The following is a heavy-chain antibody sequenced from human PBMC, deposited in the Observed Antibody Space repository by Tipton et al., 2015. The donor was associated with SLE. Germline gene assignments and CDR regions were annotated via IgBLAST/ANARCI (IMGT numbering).Heavy chain of an antibody. D-gene: IGHD3-22*01. Sequence: TLSLTCAVYGGSFSGYYWGWIRQPPGKGLEWIGSIYHYGSTYYNPSLKSRVTISVDTSKNQFSLKLSSVTAADTAVYYCAREALRDYDSSGYPDAFDIWGQGTMVTVSS. CDR3: AREALRDYDSSGYPDAFDI. CDR1: GGSFSGYY. J-gene: IGHJ3*02. CDR2: IYHYGST. V-gene: IGHV4-34*01.